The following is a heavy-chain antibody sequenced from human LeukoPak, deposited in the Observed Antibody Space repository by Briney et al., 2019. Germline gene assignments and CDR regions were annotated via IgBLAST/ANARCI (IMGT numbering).Heavy chain of an antibody. D-gene: IGHD3-10*01. CDR1: GFTFSSYA. V-gene: IGHV3-23*01. J-gene: IGHJ6*02. CDR3: AKGSGTTYYYYGMDV. CDR2: ISGSGGST. Sequence: GGSLRLSCAASGFTFSSYAMSWVRQAPGKGLGWVSAISGSGGSTYYADSVKGRFTISRDNSKNTLYLQMNSLRAEDTAVYYCAKGSGTTYYYYGMDVWGQGTTVTVSS.